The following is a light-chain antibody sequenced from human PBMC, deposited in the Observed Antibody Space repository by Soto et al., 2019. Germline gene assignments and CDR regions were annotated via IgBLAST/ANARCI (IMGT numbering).Light chain of an antibody. CDR1: QTISDN. V-gene: IGKV3-15*01. J-gene: IGKJ1*01. CDR2: GAS. CDR3: QQYNNWRT. Sequence: EIVLTQSPATLSVSPGERATLSCRTSQTISDNLAWYQQRPGQAPRLLIYGASTRATGVPARFSGGGSGTDFTLTSSSLQSEDFAVYYGQQYNNWRTFGQGTKVEIK.